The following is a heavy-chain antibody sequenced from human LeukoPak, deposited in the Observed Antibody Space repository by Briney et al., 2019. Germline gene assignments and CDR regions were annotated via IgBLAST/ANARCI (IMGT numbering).Heavy chain of an antibody. Sequence: GGSLRLSCAASGVTFSSFAMHWVRQAPGKGLEWVAVISYHGRDTYYADSVKGRFTISRDNSKNTLYLQLNSLGAEDTAVYYCAAQPCSVGRCYLDYWGQGTLVTVSS. CDR1: GVTFSSFA. V-gene: IGHV3-30*04. CDR3: AAQPCSVGRCYLDY. CDR2: ISYHGRDT. J-gene: IGHJ4*02. D-gene: IGHD2-15*01.